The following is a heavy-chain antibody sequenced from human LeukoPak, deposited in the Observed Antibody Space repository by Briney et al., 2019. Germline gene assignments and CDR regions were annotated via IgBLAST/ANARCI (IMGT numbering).Heavy chain of an antibody. CDR2: IYSGGST. V-gene: IGHV3-53*01. CDR3: ARGCGDGYNPDAFDI. J-gene: IGHJ3*02. D-gene: IGHD5-24*01. Sequence: GGSLRLSCAASGLTFSSYSMNWVRQAPGKGLEWVSVIYSGGSTYYADSVKGRFTISRDNSKNTLYLQMNRLRAEDTAVYYCARGCGDGYNPDAFDIWGQGTMVTVSS. CDR1: GLTFSSYS.